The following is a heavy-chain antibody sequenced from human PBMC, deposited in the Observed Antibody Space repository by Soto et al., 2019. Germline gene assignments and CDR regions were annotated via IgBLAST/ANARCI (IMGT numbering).Heavy chain of an antibody. CDR2: IWYDGSNK. CDR3: AKVRHCSSTSCYFGAFDI. CDR1: GFTFSSYG. V-gene: IGHV3-30*02. J-gene: IGHJ3*02. D-gene: IGHD2-2*01. Sequence: PGGSLRLSCAASGFTFSSYGMHWVRQAPGKGLEWVAVIWYDGSNKYYADSVKGRFTISRDNSKNTLYLQMNSLRAEDTAVYYCAKVRHCSSTSCYFGAFDIWGQGTMVTVS.